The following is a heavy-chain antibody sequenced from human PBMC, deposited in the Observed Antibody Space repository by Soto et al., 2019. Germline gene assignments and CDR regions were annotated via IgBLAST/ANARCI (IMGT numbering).Heavy chain of an antibody. D-gene: IGHD1-26*01. J-gene: IGHJ3*02. Sequence: QVQLVQSGAEVKQPGASVKVSCKASGYTFTSYYIHWVRQAPGQGLEWMGIINPSGDSTTYAHKFQGRVTMTRDTSTSTVYMELSSPRSEDTVVYYCARDRGSSAFDIWGQGTLITVSS. CDR3: ARDRGSSAFDI. CDR1: GYTFTSYY. CDR2: INPSGDST. V-gene: IGHV1-46*01.